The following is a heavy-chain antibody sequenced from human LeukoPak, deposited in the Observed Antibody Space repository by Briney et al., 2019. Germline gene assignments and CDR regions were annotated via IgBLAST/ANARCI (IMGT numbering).Heavy chain of an antibody. CDR2: IYYSGST. CDR1: GGSISSGGYY. J-gene: IGHJ5*02. Sequence: SQTLSLTCTVSGGSISSGGYYWSWIRRHPGKGLEWIGYIYYSGSTYYNPSLKSRVTISVDTSKNQFSLKLSSVTAADTAVYYCARDRRGYSGYLHPWGQGTLVTVSS. D-gene: IGHD5-12*01. CDR3: ARDRRGYSGYLHP. V-gene: IGHV4-31*03.